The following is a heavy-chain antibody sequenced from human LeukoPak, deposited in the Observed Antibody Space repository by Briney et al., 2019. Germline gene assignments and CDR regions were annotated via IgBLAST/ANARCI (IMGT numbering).Heavy chain of an antibody. CDR2: IYSGGST. CDR1: GFTVSSKY. CDR3: ARVPGIAQLYGMDV. D-gene: IGHD6-13*01. Sequence: GGSLRLSCAASGFTVSSKYMSWVRQAPGKGLEWVSVIYSGGSTYYADSVKGRFTISRDNSKNTLYLQMNSLRAEDTAVYYCARVPGIAQLYGMDVWGQGTTVTVSS. J-gene: IGHJ6*02. V-gene: IGHV3-66*01.